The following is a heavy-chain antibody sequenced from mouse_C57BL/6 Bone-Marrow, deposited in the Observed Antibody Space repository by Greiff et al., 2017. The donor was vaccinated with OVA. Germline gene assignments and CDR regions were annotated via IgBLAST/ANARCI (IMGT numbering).Heavy chain of an antibody. J-gene: IGHJ4*01. V-gene: IGHV5-4*01. CDR1: GFTFSSYA. CDR3: ASPYYYGSPHYYAMDY. Sequence: DVQLVESGGGLVKPGGSLKLSCAASGFTFSSYAMSWVRQTPEKRLEWVATISDGGSYTYYPDNVKGRFTISRDNAKNNLYLQMSHLKSEDTAMYYCASPYYYGSPHYYAMDYWGQGTSVTVSS. D-gene: IGHD1-1*01. CDR2: ISDGGSYT.